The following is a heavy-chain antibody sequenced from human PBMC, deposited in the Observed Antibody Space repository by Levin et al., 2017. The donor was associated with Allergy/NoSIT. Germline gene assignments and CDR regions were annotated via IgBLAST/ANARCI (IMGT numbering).Heavy chain of an antibody. D-gene: IGHD4-17*01. CDR3: AKAAYGDQEGLDY. J-gene: IGHJ4*02. CDR2: ISYDGSNK. Sequence: GGSLRLSCAASGFTFSSYGMHWVRQAPGKGLEWVAVISYDGSNKYYADSVKGRFTISRDNSKNTLYLQMNSLRAEDTAVYYCAKAAYGDQEGLDYWGQGTLVTVSS. V-gene: IGHV3-30*18. CDR1: GFTFSSYG.